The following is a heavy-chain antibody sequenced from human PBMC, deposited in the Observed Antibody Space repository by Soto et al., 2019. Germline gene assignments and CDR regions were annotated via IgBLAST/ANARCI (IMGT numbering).Heavy chain of an antibody. V-gene: IGHV3-23*01. Sequence: GSLRLSSAASGXTFSSYSMSWVRQATGKGLEWVSAIIGSGGSTYYADSVKGLFTISRDNSKNTLYLQMNSMRAEDTAVYYCAKKSRPYVMDVWGQGTTVTVSS. CDR3: AKKSRPYVMDV. CDR1: GXTFSSYS. CDR2: IIGSGGST. J-gene: IGHJ6*02.